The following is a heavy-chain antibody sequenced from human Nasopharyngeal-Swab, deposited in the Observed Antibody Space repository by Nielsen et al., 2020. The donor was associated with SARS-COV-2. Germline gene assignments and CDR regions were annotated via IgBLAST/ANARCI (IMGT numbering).Heavy chain of an antibody. J-gene: IGHJ4*02. CDR2: ISGGGEGT. Sequence: GESLKISCAASGFTFSEYAFHWVRQAPGKGLEWVSVISGGGEGTHYADSVKGRFSISRVDSRETVYLQMDSLRAEDTAVYYCARDPSFVGSLEFDQWGRGTLVTVSS. D-gene: IGHD1-26*01. V-gene: IGHV3-23*01. CDR3: ARDPSFVGSLEFDQ. CDR1: GFTFSEYA.